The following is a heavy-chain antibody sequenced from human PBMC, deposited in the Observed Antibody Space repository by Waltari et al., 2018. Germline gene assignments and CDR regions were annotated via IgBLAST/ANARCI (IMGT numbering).Heavy chain of an antibody. CDR1: GYTFTDYY. Sequence: EVQLVQSGAEVKKPGATVKISCKVSGYTFTDYYMHWVKQAPGKGLEWMGLVDHEDGETIYAEKCQGRVTITADTSTDTAYMELSSLRSEDTAVYYCACFLSGSYYRSHVGYYGMDVWGQGTTVTVSS. V-gene: IGHV1-69-2*01. D-gene: IGHD1-26*01. CDR3: ACFLSGSYYRSHVGYYGMDV. J-gene: IGHJ6*02. CDR2: VDHEDGET.